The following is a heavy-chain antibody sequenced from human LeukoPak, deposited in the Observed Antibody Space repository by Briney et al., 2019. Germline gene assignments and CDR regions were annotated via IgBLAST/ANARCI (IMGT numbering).Heavy chain of an antibody. CDR3: ARFLGRITISGVVPYGMDV. CDR1: GFTVSSNY. D-gene: IGHD3-3*01. V-gene: IGHV3-53*04. J-gene: IGHJ6*02. CDR2: IYSAGGT. Sequence: GGSLRLSCAASGFTVSSNYMTWVRQAPGKGLEWVSLIYSAGGTYYTDSVKGRFTISRHSSKNTLYLQMNSLRGEDTAVYYCARFLGRITISGVVPYGMDVWGQGTTVTVSS.